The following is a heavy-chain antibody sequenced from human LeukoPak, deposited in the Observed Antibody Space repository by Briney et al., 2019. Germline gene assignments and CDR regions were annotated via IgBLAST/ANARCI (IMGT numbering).Heavy chain of an antibody. J-gene: IGHJ4*02. CDR2: IFYSGST. CDR1: GGSISGYS. CDR3: ASGKGPPDF. Sequence: SETLSLTCTASGGSISGYSWNWVSKPPGKGLEWIGYIFYSGSTNYNPSLKSRVTMSVDTSKNQFSLKLSSVTAADTAVYYCASGKGPPDFWGQGTLVTVSS. V-gene: IGHV4-59*08.